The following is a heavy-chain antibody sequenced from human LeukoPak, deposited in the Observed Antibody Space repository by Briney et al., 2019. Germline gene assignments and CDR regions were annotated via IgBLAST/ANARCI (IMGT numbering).Heavy chain of an antibody. CDR3: AKDGGLGGPRTYYYDSSGYPRY. J-gene: IGHJ4*02. V-gene: IGHV3-23*01. Sequence: GGSLRLSCAASGISFRNYAMSWVRQAPGKGLEWVSAISGSGGSTYYADSVKGRFTISRDNSKNTLYLQMNSLRAEDTAVYYCAKDGGLGGPRTYYYDSSGYPRYWGQGTLVTVSS. CDR2: ISGSGGST. CDR1: GISFRNYA. D-gene: IGHD3-22*01.